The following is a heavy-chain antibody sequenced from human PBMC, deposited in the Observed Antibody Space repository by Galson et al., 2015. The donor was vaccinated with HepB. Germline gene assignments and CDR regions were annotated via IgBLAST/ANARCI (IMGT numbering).Heavy chain of an antibody. Sequence: SVKVSCKASGYTFTTYGISWVRQAPGQGLEWLGWITTYNGNTNYAQSFQGRVTMTTDKSTSTAYMELRSLRCDDTAVYYCARERYSFGYSAGFDFWGQGTLVTVSS. CDR2: ITTYNGNT. CDR3: ARERYSFGYSAGFDF. J-gene: IGHJ4*02. V-gene: IGHV1-18*04. CDR1: GYTFTTYG. D-gene: IGHD5-18*01.